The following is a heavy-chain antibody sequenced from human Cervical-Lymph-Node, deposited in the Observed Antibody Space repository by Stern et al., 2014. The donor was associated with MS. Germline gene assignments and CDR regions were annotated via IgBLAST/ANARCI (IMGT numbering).Heavy chain of an antibody. CDR1: GYLFDDYW. D-gene: IGHD5-12*01. CDR2: IFPRDSNT. CDR3: ARSPATPSGYDRFDY. V-gene: IGHV5-51*03. Sequence: EMQLVESGAEVKKPGESLKISCEASGYLFDDYWIGWVRQMYGRGLELVAIIFPRDSNTRYSPSVQVQVTISADKSISPAYLQWSSLRASDTARYYCARSPATPSGYDRFDYWGQGALVTVSS. J-gene: IGHJ4*02.